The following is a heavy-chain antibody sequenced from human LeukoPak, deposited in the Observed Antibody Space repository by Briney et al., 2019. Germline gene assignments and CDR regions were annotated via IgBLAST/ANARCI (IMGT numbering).Heavy chain of an antibody. Sequence: SETLSLTCTVSDGSVSSGSYCWSWIRQPPGKGLEWIGCIYYSGSTNYNPSLKSRVTISVDTSKNQFSLKLSSVTAADTAVYYCARQANRGRWYFDLWGRGTLVTVSS. CDR3: ARQANRGRWYFDL. J-gene: IGHJ2*01. CDR2: IYYSGST. D-gene: IGHD1-14*01. CDR1: DGSVSSGSYC. V-gene: IGHV4-61*01.